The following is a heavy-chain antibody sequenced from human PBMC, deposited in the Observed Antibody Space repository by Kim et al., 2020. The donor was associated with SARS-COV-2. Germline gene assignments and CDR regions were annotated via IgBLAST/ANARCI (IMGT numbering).Heavy chain of an antibody. CDR2: ITYDGGKA. Sequence: GGSLRLSCAGSGFTFGTYTMHWVRQAPGKGLEWVATITYDGGKAYYADSMKGRFSISRDNSKNTVYLQMNSLRVEDTAVYYCASTVRMGGGGTPWFEYWG. D-gene: IGHD2-15*01. CDR3: ASTVRMGGGGTPWFEY. V-gene: IGHV3-30*04. J-gene: IGHJ4*01. CDR1: GFTFGTYT.